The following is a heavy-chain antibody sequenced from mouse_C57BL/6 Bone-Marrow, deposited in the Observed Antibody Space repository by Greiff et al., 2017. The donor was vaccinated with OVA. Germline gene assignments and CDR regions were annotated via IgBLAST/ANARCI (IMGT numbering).Heavy chain of an antibody. J-gene: IGHJ4*01. CDR2: INPNYGTT. V-gene: IGHV1-39*01. Sequence: VQLQQSGPELVKPGASVKISCKASGYSFTDYHMNWVKQSNGKSLEWIGVINPNYGTTSYNEKFKGKATLTADKSSSTAYMELRSLTSEDSAVYFCARSAYFAMDYWGQGTSVTVSS. CDR1: GYSFTDYH. CDR3: ARSAYFAMDY.